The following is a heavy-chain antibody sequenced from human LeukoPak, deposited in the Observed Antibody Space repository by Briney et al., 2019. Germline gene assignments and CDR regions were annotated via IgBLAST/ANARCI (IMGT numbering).Heavy chain of an antibody. CDR2: SSSSGSTI. CDR1: GFTFSSYE. Sequence: PGGSLRLSCAASGFTFSSYEMNWVRQAPGKGLERVSHSSSSGSTICYAGSVKGRFTIARDNAKNSVYLQMNSLRAEDTAVYYCARGSLHSAYGFDYWGQGTLVTVSS. V-gene: IGHV3-48*03. CDR3: ARGSLHSAYGFDY. D-gene: IGHD5-12*01. J-gene: IGHJ4*02.